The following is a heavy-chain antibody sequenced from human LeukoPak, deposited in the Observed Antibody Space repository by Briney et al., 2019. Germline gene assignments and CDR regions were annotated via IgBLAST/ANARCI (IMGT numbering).Heavy chain of an antibody. CDR3: ARDRGEYYDFWSGYSFY. V-gene: IGHV1-18*01. CDR1: GYTFTTYG. CDR2: ISAYNGNT. Sequence: ASVRVSCKASGYTFTTYGISWVRQAPGQGLEWMGWISAYNGNTNYAQKLQGRVTMTTDTSTSTAYMELRSLRSDDTAVYYCARDRGEYYDFWSGYSFYWGQGTLVTVSS. D-gene: IGHD3-3*01. J-gene: IGHJ4*02.